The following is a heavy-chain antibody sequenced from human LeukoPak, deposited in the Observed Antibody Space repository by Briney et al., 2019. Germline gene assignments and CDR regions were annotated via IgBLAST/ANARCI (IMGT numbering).Heavy chain of an antibody. CDR1: VGTFSSYA. V-gene: IGHV1-69*05. D-gene: IGHD5-18*01. CDR3: ARATAMVSGIFDY. CDR2: IIPIFGTA. Sequence: ASVKVSCKSSVGTFSSYAISWVRQAPGQGLEWMGGIIPIFGTAHYPQKFKGRVTITTDQHTRTDYMEVSSLRSEDTGVYYCARATAMVSGIFDYWGQGTLVTVSS. J-gene: IGHJ4*02.